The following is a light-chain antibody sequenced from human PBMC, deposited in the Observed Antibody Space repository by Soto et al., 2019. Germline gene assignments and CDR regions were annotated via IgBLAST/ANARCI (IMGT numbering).Light chain of an antibody. CDR3: QESFSPLYT. V-gene: IGKV1-39*01. CDR2: AAS. Sequence: DIQLTQSPSSLSGSVGDRVTITCRASQTIHNYLNWYQQTPGKDPKLLIFAASNLRGGVPSRCSGGGSGTDFTLTINSLQPEEFATYYCQESFSPLYTFGQGTMLHI. J-gene: IGKJ2*01. CDR1: QTIHNY.